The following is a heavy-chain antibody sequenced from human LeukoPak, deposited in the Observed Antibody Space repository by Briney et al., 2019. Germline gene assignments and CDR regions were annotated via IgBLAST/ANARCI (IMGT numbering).Heavy chain of an antibody. CDR1: GVSISSSNSY. V-gene: IGHV4-39*01. D-gene: IGHD3-22*01. CDR2: IYYSGNT. CDR3: ARLRYYDSSGYYLSLFDY. Sequence: PSETLSLTCAVSGVSISSSNSYWGWIRQPPGKGLEWIGSIYYSGNTYYNASLKSRVTISVDTSKNQFSLKVTSVTAADTAVYYCARLRYYDSSGYYLSLFDYWGQGTLVTVSS. J-gene: IGHJ4*02.